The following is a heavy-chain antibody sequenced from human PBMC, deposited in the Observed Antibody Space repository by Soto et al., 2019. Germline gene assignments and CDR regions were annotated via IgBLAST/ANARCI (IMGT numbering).Heavy chain of an antibody. CDR3: ARGAYDILTGYYHTLDY. D-gene: IGHD3-9*01. CDR1: GFTFSSYG. V-gene: IGHV3-33*01. J-gene: IGHJ4*02. CDR2: IWYDGSNK. Sequence: QVQLVESGGGVVQPGRSLRLSCAASGFTFSSYGMHWVRQAPGKGLEWVAVIWYDGSNKYYADSVKGRFTISRDNSKNTLYLQMNSLRAEDTAVYYCARGAYDILTGYYHTLDYWGQGTLVTVSS.